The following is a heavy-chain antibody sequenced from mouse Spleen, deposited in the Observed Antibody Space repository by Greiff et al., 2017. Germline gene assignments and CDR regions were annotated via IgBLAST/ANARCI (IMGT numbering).Heavy chain of an antibody. D-gene: IGHD2-14*01. CDR1: GYTFTSYT. Sequence: QVQLQQSGAGLARPGASVKMSCKASGYTFTSYTMHWVQQRPGQGLEWVGYINTGGGYTNYNQKFKDKATLTADKSYSTAYMQLSSLTSEDSAVYYSAGGGDRYAWFAYWGQGTLVTVSA. CDR3: AGGGDRYAWFAY. J-gene: IGHJ3*01. CDR2: INTGGGYT. V-gene: IGHV1-4*01.